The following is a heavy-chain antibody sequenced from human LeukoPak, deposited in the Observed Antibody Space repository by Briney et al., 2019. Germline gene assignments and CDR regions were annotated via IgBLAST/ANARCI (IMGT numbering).Heavy chain of an antibody. V-gene: IGHV3-11*01. CDR2: ISSSGSTI. D-gene: IGHD6-19*01. CDR3: ARRAYSSGWYFFDY. J-gene: IGHJ4*02. Sequence: PGGPLRLSCAASGFTFSDYYMSWIRQATGKGLEWDSYISSSGSTIYYADSVKGRFTISRDNAKNSLFLQMNSLRAEDTAVYYCARRAYSSGWYFFDYWGQGTLVTVSS. CDR1: GFTFSDYY.